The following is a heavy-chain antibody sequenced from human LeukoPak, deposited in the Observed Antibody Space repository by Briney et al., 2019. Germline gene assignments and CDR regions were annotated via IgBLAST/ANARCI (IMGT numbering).Heavy chain of an antibody. Sequence: GASVKVSCKASGYTFTSYVINWVRQATGQGLEWMGWMNPNSGNTGYAQKFQGRVTMTRNTSISTAYMELSSLRSEDTAVYYCARGVPAWEPPLDYWGQGTLVTVSS. CDR3: ARGVPAWEPPLDY. CDR2: MNPNSGNT. J-gene: IGHJ4*02. CDR1: GYTFTSYV. V-gene: IGHV1-8*01. D-gene: IGHD1-26*01.